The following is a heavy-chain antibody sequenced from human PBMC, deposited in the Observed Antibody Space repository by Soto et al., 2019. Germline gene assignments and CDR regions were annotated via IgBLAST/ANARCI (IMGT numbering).Heavy chain of an antibody. CDR1: GGSISSGGYY. D-gene: IGHD6-6*01. CDR3: ARGGIAAQYYFDY. Sequence: SETLSLTCTVSGGSISSGGYYWSWIRQHPGKGLEWIGYIYYSGSTYYNPSLKSRVTISVDTSKNQFSLKLSSVTAADTAVYYCARGGIAAQYYFDYWGQGTLVTVSS. CDR2: IYYSGST. V-gene: IGHV4-31*03. J-gene: IGHJ4*02.